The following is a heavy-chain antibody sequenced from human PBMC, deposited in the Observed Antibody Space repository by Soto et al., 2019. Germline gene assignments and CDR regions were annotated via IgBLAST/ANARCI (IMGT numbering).Heavy chain of an antibody. CDR1: GFTFRSYG. D-gene: IGHD3-22*01. CDR3: ARDGHERSGCVDF. CDR2: IWYDGSKK. J-gene: IGHJ4*02. V-gene: IGHV3-33*01. Sequence: PVGSLRLSCVTSGFTFRSYGMHCVRQSPGKGLEWVAVIWYDGSKKYHAESVKGRFTISRDNSKNTLYLQMNSLRAEDTAVYYCARDGHERSGCVDFWGQGTLVNVS.